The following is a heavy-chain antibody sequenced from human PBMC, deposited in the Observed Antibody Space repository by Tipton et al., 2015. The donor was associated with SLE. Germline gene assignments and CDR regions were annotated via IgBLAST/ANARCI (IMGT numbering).Heavy chain of an antibody. V-gene: IGHV4-39*01. CDR1: GGSISSSSYY. CDR2: IYYSGST. CDR3: ASSFDY. J-gene: IGHJ4*02. Sequence: TLSLTCTVSGGSISSSSYYWGWIRQPPGKGLGWIGSIYYSGSTYYNPSLKSRVTISVDTSKNQFSLKLSPVTAADTAVYYCASSFDYWGQGTLVTVSS.